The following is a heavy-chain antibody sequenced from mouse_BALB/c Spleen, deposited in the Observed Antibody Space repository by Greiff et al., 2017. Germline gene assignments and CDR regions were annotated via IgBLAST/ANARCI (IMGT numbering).Heavy chain of an antibody. CDR2: IRNKANGYTT. Sequence: EVQRVESGGGLVQPGGSLRLSCATSGFTFTDYYMSWVRQPPGKALEWLGFIRNKANGYTTEYSASVKGRFTISRDNSQSILYLQMNTLRAEDSATYYCARDIGTGSFDYWGQGTTLTVSS. CDR1: GFTFTDYY. J-gene: IGHJ2*01. V-gene: IGHV7-3*02. CDR3: ARDIGTGSFDY. D-gene: IGHD4-1*01.